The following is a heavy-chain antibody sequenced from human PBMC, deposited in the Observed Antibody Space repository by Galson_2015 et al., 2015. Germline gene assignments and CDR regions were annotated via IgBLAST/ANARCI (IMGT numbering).Heavy chain of an antibody. J-gene: IGHJ5*02. CDR2: ISSSSSTI. D-gene: IGHD5-18*01. CDR1: GFTFSSYS. V-gene: IGHV3-48*02. CDR3: ARGGGYSYGPNWFDP. Sequence: SLGLSCAASGFTFSSYSMNWVRQAPGKGLEWVSYISSSSSTIYYADSVKGRFTISRDNAKNSLYLQMNSLRDEDTAVYYCARGGGYSYGPNWFDPWGQGTLVTVSS.